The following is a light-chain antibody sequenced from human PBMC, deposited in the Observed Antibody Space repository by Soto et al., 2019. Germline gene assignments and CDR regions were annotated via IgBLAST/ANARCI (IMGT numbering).Light chain of an antibody. CDR2: EVT. Sequence: QLVLTQPASVSGSPGQSITISCTGTSSDIGGYNYVSWYQQYPGKAPKLMIYEVTNRPSGVSNRFSGSKSGNTASLTISGLQAEDEADYYCCSYRDGSARVFGGGTKLTVL. CDR3: CSYRDGSARV. J-gene: IGLJ3*02. V-gene: IGLV2-14*01. CDR1: SSDIGGYNY.